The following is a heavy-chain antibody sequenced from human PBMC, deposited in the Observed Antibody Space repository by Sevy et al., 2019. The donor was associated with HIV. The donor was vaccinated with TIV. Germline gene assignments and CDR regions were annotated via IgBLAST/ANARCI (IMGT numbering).Heavy chain of an antibody. CDR3: ARESGLGYYGPYGMDV. J-gene: IGHJ6*02. V-gene: IGHV3-53*01. Sequence: GGSLRLSCAASGFTVSSNYMSWVRQAPGKGLEWVSGIYSGGSTYYADSVKGRFTISRDNSKNTLYLQMNSLRAEDTAVYYCARESGLGYYGPYGMDVWGQGTTVTVSS. CDR2: IYSGGST. D-gene: IGHD3-10*01. CDR1: GFTVSSNY.